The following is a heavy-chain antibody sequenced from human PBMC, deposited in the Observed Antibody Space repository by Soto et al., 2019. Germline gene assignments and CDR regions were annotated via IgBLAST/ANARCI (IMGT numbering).Heavy chain of an antibody. CDR1: GYTFTGYY. D-gene: IGHD3-10*01. V-gene: IGHV1-2*04. J-gene: IGHJ6*02. Sequence: ASVKVSCKASGYTFTGYYMHWVRQAPGQGLEWMGWINPNSGGTNYAQKFQGWVTMTRDTSISTAYMELSRLRSDDTAVYYCARDRTPYYYGSGDYYYGMDVWGQGTTVTVSS. CDR2: INPNSGGT. CDR3: ARDRTPYYYGSGDYYYGMDV.